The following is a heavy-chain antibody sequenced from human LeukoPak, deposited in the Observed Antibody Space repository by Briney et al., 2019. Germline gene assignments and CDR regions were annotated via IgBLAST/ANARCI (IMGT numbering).Heavy chain of an antibody. D-gene: IGHD3-10*01. J-gene: IGHJ4*02. CDR3: ARGYGALDY. Sequence: SETLSLTCAVYGGSFSGYYWSWIRQPPGKGLEWIGEINHSGSTNYNPSLKSRVTISVDTSKNQFSLKLSSVTAADTAVYYCARGYGALDYWGQGTLVIVSS. V-gene: IGHV4-34*01. CDR2: INHSGST. CDR1: GGSFSGYY.